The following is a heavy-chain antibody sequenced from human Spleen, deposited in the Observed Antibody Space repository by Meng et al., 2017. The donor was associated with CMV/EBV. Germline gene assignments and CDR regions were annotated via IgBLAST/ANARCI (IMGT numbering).Heavy chain of an antibody. V-gene: IGHV3-66*02. Sequence: GGSLRLSCVASGFTVGSNYLTWVRQAPGKGLAWVSLVYHGGTTKYADSVKGRFTISRDSSKNTVYLQMNSLGAEDTAVYYCVRVSYGDYWGQGTLVTVSS. J-gene: IGHJ4*02. CDR2: VYHGGTT. CDR1: GFTVGSNY. CDR3: VRVSYGDY. D-gene: IGHD1-26*01.